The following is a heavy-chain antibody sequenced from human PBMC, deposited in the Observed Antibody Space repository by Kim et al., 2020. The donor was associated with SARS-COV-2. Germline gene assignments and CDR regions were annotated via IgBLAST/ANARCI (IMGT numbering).Heavy chain of an antibody. V-gene: IGHV1-69*01. D-gene: IGHD5-12*01. CDR3: ARSSGSDSFYYYGMDV. Sequence: KFQGRVTMTADESTSTAYMELSSLRSEDTAVYYCARSSGSDSFYYYGMDVWGQGTTVTVSS. J-gene: IGHJ6*02.